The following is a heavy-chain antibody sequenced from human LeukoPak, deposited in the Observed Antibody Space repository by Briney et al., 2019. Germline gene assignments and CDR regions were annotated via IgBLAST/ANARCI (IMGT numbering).Heavy chain of an antibody. D-gene: IGHD2-15*01. CDR2: MFYGGST. V-gene: IGHV4-39*01. CDR1: GVSISTSTHY. CDR3: VRQGGWGGAASLIDF. J-gene: IGHJ4*02. Sequence: SETLSLTCTVSGVSISTSTHYWAWIRQPPGKGLEWIASMFYGGSTYYNASLRSRVSLSVDTSRNQFSLRLSSVTASDTAIFYCVRQGGWGGAASLIDFWGQGTLVTVSS.